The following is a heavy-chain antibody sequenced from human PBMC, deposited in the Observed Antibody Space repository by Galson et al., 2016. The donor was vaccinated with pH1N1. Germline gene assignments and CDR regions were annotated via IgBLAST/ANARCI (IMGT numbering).Heavy chain of an antibody. CDR1: GGSISSGSYY. CDR3: AKAPYGDYVKWSDP. CDR2: IYTSGST. D-gene: IGHD4-17*01. Sequence: TLSLTCTVSGGSISSGSYYWSWIRQPAGKGLEWIGYIYTSGSTNYNPSLKSRVTISVDTSKNQFSLNLSSVTAADTAVYYCAKAPYGDYVKWSDPWGQGTLVTVSS. J-gene: IGHJ5*02. V-gene: IGHV4-61*09.